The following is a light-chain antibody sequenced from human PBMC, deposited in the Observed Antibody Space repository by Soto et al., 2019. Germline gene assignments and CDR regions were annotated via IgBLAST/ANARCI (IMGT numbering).Light chain of an antibody. J-gene: IGKJ4*01. Sequence: EILLTQSPGTLSLSPGERVTLSCRASRSVANNYVAWYQQIPGQAPSLLIYGAASRAAGIPERFSGSGSGTDFSLAISRLEPEDFEVYFCQQYGTWPLTFGGGTKVDIK. CDR3: QQYGTWPLT. CDR2: GAA. V-gene: IGKV3-20*01. CDR1: RSVANNY.